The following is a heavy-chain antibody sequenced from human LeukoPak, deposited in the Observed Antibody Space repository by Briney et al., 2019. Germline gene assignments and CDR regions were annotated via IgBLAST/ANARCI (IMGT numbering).Heavy chain of an antibody. CDR2: ISAYNGNT. V-gene: IGHV1-18*01. CDR1: GYTFTSYG. CDR3: ARADSGSYYRPNWFDP. Sequence: RASVKVSCKASGYTFTSYGISWVRQAPGQGLEWMGWISAYNGNTNYAQKLQGRVTMTTDTSTSTAYMELRSLRSDDTAVYYCARADSGSYYRPNWFDPWGQGTLVTVSS. D-gene: IGHD1-26*01. J-gene: IGHJ5*02.